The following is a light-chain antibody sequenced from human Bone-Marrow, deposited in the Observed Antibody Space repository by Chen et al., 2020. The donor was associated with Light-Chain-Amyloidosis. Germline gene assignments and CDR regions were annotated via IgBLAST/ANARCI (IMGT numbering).Light chain of an antibody. CDR2: EVT. J-gene: IGLJ1*01. V-gene: IGLV2-14*01. CDR1: SSDVGGDNH. Sequence: QSALTQPASVSGSPGQSITISCTGTSSDVGGDNHVSWYEHHPDKAPKLMIYEVTNRPSWVPDRFSGSKSANTASLTISPLQTVDEADYFCSSSAITNTLVFGSGTRVTVL. CDR3: SSSAITNTLV.